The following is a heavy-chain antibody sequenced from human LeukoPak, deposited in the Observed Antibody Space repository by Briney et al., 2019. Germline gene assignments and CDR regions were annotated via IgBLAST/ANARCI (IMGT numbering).Heavy chain of an antibody. J-gene: IGHJ4*02. D-gene: IGHD1-26*01. V-gene: IGHV4-39*07. Sequence: PSETLSLTCTVSGGSLSSSSYYWGWIRQPPGKGLEWIGSIYYSGSTYYNPSLKSRVTISVDTSKNQFSLKLSSVTAADTAVYYCAREASGYVDYWGQGTLVTVSS. CDR1: GGSLSSSSYY. CDR2: IYYSGST. CDR3: AREASGYVDY.